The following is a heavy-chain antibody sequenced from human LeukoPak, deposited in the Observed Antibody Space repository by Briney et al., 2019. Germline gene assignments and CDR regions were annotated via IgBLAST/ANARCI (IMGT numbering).Heavy chain of an antibody. CDR2: IKQEGSEK. D-gene: IGHD1-26*01. CDR3: ARDRGSQSMDV. Sequence: GRSLRLSCGAFGFSFSNYWMSWVRQAPGKGLEGVANIKQEGSEKNYLDSVKGRVTISRDNAKNSLYLQMNSLRVEDTAVYYCARDRGSQSMDVWGQGTTVTVSS. CDR1: GFSFSNYW. V-gene: IGHV3-7*01. J-gene: IGHJ6*02.